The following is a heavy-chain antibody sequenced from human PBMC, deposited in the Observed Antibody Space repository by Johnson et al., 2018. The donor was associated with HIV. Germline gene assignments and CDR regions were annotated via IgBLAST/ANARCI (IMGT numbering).Heavy chain of an antibody. D-gene: IGHD3-22*01. CDR3: AREERTTRTVAGGWAPHGAFDI. Sequence: QVQLVESGGGVVQPGKSLRLSCAASGFTFSGYGMHWVRQAPGKGLEWVAVISYDGSNEYYADSVKGRFTISRDNAKNSLYLQMNSLRAEDTAFYYCAREERTTRTVAGGWAPHGAFDIWGQGTMVTVSS. J-gene: IGHJ3*02. CDR2: ISYDGSNE. V-gene: IGHV3-30*03. CDR1: GFTFSGYG.